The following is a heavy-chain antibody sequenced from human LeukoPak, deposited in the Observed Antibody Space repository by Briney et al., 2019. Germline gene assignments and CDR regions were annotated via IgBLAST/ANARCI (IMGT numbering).Heavy chain of an antibody. CDR3: ARGIYSGYENYFDY. V-gene: IGHV4-39*07. CDR2: IYYSGST. J-gene: IGHJ4*02. CDR1: GGSISSSSYY. D-gene: IGHD5-12*01. Sequence: PSETLSLTCTVSGGSISSSSYYWGWIRQPPGKGLEWIGSIYYSGSTYYNPSLKSRVTISVDTSKNQFSLKLSSVTAADTAVYYCARGIYSGYENYFDYWGQGTLVTVSS.